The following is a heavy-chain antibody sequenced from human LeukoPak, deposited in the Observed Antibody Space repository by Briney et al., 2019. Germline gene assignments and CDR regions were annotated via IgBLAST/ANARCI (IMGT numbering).Heavy chain of an antibody. J-gene: IGHJ4*02. D-gene: IGHD2-2*01. V-gene: IGHV1-2*02. Sequence: SVYVCCKVSGHTLTGYYMYWVRQAHGQRLEWMGWINPNSGGTNYAQKFQGRVTMTRDTSISTAYMELSRLRSDDTAVYYCARDDCSSTSCYQVVFDYWGQGTLVTVSS. CDR2: INPNSGGT. CDR3: ARDDCSSTSCYQVVFDY. CDR1: GHTLTGYY.